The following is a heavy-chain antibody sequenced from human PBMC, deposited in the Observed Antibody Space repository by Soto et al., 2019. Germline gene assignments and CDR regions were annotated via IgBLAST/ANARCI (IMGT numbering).Heavy chain of an antibody. J-gene: IGHJ5*02. V-gene: IGHV4-39*01. CDR3: ARHLEVVARDNWFDP. Sequence: SETLSLTCTVSGGSISSSNYHWGWIRQPPGKGLEWIGSINYSGNTYYNPSLQSRVTISVDTSKNQFSLKLSSVTAADTAVYYCARHLEVVARDNWFDPWGQGTLVTVSS. D-gene: IGHD2-15*01. CDR2: INYSGNT. CDR1: GGSISSSNYH.